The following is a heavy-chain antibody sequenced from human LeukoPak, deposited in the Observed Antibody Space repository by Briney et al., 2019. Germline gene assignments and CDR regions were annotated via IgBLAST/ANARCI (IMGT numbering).Heavy chain of an antibody. CDR3: AKDVTCGGDCYSLYYYGMDV. Sequence: GRSLRLSCAASGFTFSSYGMHWVRQAPGKGLEWVAVISYDGSNKYYADSVKGRFTISRDNSKNTLYLQMNSLRAEDTAVYYCAKDVTCGGDCYSLYYYGMDVWGQGTTVTVSS. J-gene: IGHJ6*02. D-gene: IGHD2-21*02. CDR1: GFTFSSYG. CDR2: ISYDGSNK. V-gene: IGHV3-30*18.